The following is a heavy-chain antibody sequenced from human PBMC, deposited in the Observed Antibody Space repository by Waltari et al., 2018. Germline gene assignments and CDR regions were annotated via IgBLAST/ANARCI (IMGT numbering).Heavy chain of an antibody. CDR2: MNPNSGNT. J-gene: IGHJ6*02. CDR1: GCTSTGYY. Sequence: QVQLVQSGAEVKKPAASVKVSRKASGCTSTGYYIIWLRQATVHGLEWMGWMNPNSGNTGYAQKFQGRVTITRNTSISTAYMELSSLRSEDTAVYYCARLYSSSWYRWGYYYYGMDVWGQGTTVTVSS. CDR3: ARLYSSSWYRWGYYYYGMDV. D-gene: IGHD6-13*01. V-gene: IGHV1-8*03.